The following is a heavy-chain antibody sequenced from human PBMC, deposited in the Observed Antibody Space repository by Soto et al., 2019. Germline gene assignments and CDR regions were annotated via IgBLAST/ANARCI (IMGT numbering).Heavy chain of an antibody. Sequence: PSETLSLTCTVSGGSISSSSNHWGWIRQPPGKGLEWIGNIYYSENTYYNPSLKSRVTISVDTSKNQFSLRLTSVTAADTAVYYCATHPPYGPLDHWGKGTLVTVSP. V-gene: IGHV4-39*01. CDR3: ATHPPYGPLDH. J-gene: IGHJ4*02. D-gene: IGHD4-17*01. CDR2: IYYSENT. CDR1: GGSISSSSNH.